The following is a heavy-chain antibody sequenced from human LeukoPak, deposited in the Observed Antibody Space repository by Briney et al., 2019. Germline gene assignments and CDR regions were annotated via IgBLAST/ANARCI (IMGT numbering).Heavy chain of an antibody. J-gene: IGHJ6*03. D-gene: IGHD1-1*01. CDR3: ARTIVQLERHNYYYYYMDV. CDR2: INWNGGST. Sequence: GGSPRLSCAASGFTFDDYGMSWVRQAPGKGLEWVSGINWNGGSTGYADSVKGRFTISRDNAKNSLYLQMNSLRAEDTALYYCARTIVQLERHNYYYYYMDVWGKGTTVTISS. CDR1: GFTFDDYG. V-gene: IGHV3-20*04.